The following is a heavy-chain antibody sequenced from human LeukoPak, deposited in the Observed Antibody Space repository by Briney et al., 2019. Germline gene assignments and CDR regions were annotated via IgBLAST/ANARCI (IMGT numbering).Heavy chain of an antibody. D-gene: IGHD1-26*01. CDR3: ARGRGISGSYGFDP. V-gene: IGHV4-34*01. CDR1: GGSFSGYY. Sequence: SETLSLTCAVYGGSFSGYYWSWIRQPPGKGLEWIGEINHSGSTNYNPSLKSRVTISVDTSKNRFSLKLSSVTAADTAVYSCARGRGISGSYGFDPWGQGTLVTVSS. J-gene: IGHJ5*02. CDR2: INHSGST.